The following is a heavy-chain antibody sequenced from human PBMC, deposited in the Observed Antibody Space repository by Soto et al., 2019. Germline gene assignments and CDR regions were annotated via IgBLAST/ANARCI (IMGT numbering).Heavy chain of an antibody. D-gene: IGHD2-2*01. J-gene: IGHJ5*02. V-gene: IGHV4-31*03. CDR1: GGSISSGGYY. CDR2: IYYSGST. CDR3: ARRQGYCSSTSCLHKNWFDP. Sequence: SETLSLTCTVSGGSISSGGYYWSWIRQHPGKGLEWIGYIYYSGSTYYNPSLKSRVTISVDTSKNQFSLKLSSVTAADTAVYYCARRQGYCSSTSCLHKNWFDPWGQGTLVTVSS.